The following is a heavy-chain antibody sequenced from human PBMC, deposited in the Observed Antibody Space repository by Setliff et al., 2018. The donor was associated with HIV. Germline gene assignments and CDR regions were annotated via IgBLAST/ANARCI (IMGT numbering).Heavy chain of an antibody. J-gene: IGHJ4*01. CDR3: AKHRIGAASAVDY. V-gene: IGHV3-23*01. CDR2: ISGSGGST. D-gene: IGHD2-15*01. Sequence: GGSLRLSCAASGFTFSNYAMSWVRQASGKGLQWVSAISGSGGSTYYADYADSVKGRFTISRDNSQNTLFLEMSSLRSEDTAIYYCAKHRIGAASAVDYWGQGTLVTVSS. CDR1: GFTFSNYA.